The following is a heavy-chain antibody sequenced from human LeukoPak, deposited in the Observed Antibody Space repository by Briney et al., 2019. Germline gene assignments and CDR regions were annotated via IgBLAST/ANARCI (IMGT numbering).Heavy chain of an antibody. CDR3: AKDRGPYVGIANNWFDP. CDR2: IGGSGDST. V-gene: IGHV3-23*01. D-gene: IGHD3-10*02. CDR1: GVTFRVYA. Sequence: VGSLRPSCAASGVTFRVYAINAVSQAPGKGPEWVSAIGGSGDSTYYAASVRGRFTISRNNSKSTLYLQLNSLRAEDTAIYYCAKDRGPYVGIANNWFDPWGQRPLVTVSS. J-gene: IGHJ5*02.